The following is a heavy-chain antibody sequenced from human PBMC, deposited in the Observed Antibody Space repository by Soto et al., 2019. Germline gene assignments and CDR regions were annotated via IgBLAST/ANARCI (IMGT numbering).Heavy chain of an antibody. CDR2: IIPIFGTA. V-gene: IGHV1-69*13. CDR1: GGTFSSYA. D-gene: IGHD4-4*01. J-gene: IGHJ5*02. CDR3: ARTPYIGYSNLYNWFDP. Sequence: SVKVSCKASGGTFSSYAISWVRQAPGQGLEWMGGIIPIFGTANYAQKFQGRVTITADESTSTAYMELSSLRSEDTAVYYCARTPYIGYSNLYNWFDPWGQGTLVTVSS.